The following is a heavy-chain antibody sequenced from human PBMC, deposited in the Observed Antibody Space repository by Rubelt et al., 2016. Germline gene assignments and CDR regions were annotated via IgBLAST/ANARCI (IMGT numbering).Heavy chain of an antibody. Sequence: EVQLVESGGALVQPGGSLILSCAASGFTFTTYAMSWVRQAPGKGLEWVSVISVSGTNTYYAGSVKGRFIISRDDSKKTLYLQMNTLRFEDTAGYYWATYYRGPQYYFDYWGQGTLVTVSS. D-gene: IGHD1-26*01. CDR3: ATYYRGPQYYFDY. CDR1: GFTFTTYA. J-gene: IGHJ4*02. V-gene: IGHV3-23*04. CDR2: ISVSGTNT.